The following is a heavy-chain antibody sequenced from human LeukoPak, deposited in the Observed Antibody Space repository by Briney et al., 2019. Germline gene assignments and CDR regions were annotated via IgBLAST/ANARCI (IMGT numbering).Heavy chain of an antibody. CDR1: GGSISSYY. V-gene: IGHV4-59*01. D-gene: IGHD6-19*01. CDR2: IYYSGST. J-gene: IGHJ4*02. Sequence: KPSETLSLTCTVSGGSISSYYWSWIRQPPGKGLEWIGYIYYSGSTNYNPSLKSRVTISVDTSKNQFSLKLSSVTAADTAVYYCARGIAVAGSDYWGQGTLVTVSS. CDR3: ARGIAVAGSDY.